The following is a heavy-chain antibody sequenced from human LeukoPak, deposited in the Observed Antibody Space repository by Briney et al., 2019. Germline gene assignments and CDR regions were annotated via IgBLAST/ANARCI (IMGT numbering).Heavy chain of an antibody. CDR3: ARDSYSSGWYLVFDY. J-gene: IGHJ4*02. V-gene: IGHV3-48*03. CDR2: ISSSGSTI. CDR1: GFTFSSYE. Sequence: PGGSLRLSCAASGFTFSSYEMNWVRQAPGKGREWVSYISSSGSTIYYADSVKGRFTISRDNAKNSLYLQMNSLRAEDTAVYYCARDSYSSGWYLVFDYWGQGTLVTVSS. D-gene: IGHD6-19*01.